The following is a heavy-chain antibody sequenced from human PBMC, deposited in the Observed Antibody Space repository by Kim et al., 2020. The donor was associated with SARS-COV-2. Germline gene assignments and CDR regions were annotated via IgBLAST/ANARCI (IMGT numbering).Heavy chain of an antibody. CDR2: IGGSGETT. D-gene: IGHD2-2*01. CDR3: AKVDVRAVVVVPAATCLDY. J-gene: IGHJ4*02. CDR1: GFTFSDYA. Sequence: GGSLRLSCAASGFTFSDYAMTWVRQTPGKGLEWVSIIGGSGETTYYADSVKGRFTISRDNSKNTLWLQMNSLRAEDTAVYFCAKVDVRAVVVVPAATCLDYWGQGTLVTVSS. V-gene: IGHV3-23*01.